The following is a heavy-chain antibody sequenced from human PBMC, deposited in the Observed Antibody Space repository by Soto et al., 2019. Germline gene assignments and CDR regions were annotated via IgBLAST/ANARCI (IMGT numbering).Heavy chain of an antibody. J-gene: IGHJ4*02. CDR1: GYSFGDYD. CDR2: MNPSSGNT. Sequence: ASVKVSCKASGYSFGDYDINWVRQATGQGLEWMGWMNPSSGNTGYAQNFQGRVTMTRDTLITTAYMELRNLRSEDTAIYYCVRGPYWAGVVIAADYWGRGSLVTVSS. D-gene: IGHD3-3*01. V-gene: IGHV1-8*01. CDR3: VRGPYWAGVVIAADY.